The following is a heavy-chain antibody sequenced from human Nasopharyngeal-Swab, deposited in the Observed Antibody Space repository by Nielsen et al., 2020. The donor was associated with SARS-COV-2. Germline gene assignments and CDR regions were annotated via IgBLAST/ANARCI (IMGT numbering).Heavy chain of an antibody. J-gene: IGHJ4*02. Sequence: GGSLRLSCAASGFTFSSYGMHWVRQAPGKGLEWVAVISYDGSNKYYAESVKGRFTISRDNARNTLYLQMNSLRGEDTAVYYCTRDIGGKYGYWGQGNLVTVSS. CDR2: ISYDGSNK. CDR3: TRDIGGKYGY. D-gene: IGHD4-23*01. CDR1: GFTFSSYG. V-gene: IGHV3-30*03.